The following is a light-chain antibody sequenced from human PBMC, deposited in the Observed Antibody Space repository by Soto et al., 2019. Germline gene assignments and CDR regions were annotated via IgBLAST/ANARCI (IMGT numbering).Light chain of an antibody. CDR3: SSYARNRDVL. Sequence: QSALTQPASVSGSPGQSITISCTGTSSDVGGYNYVSWYQHHPGKAPKLMIYDVTNRPSGVSNRFSGSKSGNTASLSISGLQAEDEGDYYCSSYARNRDVLFGGGTKLTVL. CDR1: SSDVGGYNY. J-gene: IGLJ2*01. CDR2: DVT. V-gene: IGLV2-14*03.